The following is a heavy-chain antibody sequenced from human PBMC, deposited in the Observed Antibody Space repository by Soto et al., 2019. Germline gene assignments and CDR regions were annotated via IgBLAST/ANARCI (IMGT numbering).Heavy chain of an antibody. CDR3: ARGGSSNYCYYYGMDV. CDR2: IYYSGST. J-gene: IGHJ6*02. D-gene: IGHD6-13*01. CDR1: GGSISSGGYY. V-gene: IGHV4-31*03. Sequence: QVQLQESGPGLVKPSQTLSLTCTVSGGSISSGGYYWSWIRQHPGKGLEWIGYIYYSGSTYYNPSLKSRVTISVDTSKNQFSLKLSSVTAADTAVYYCARGGSSNYCYYYGMDVWGQGTTVTVSS.